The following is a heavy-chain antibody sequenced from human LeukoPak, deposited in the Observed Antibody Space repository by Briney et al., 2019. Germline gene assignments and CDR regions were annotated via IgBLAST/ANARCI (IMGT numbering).Heavy chain of an antibody. J-gene: IGHJ6*03. CDR2: ISAYNGNT. D-gene: IGHD3-22*01. CDR3: ARGYYDSSGYYPRYYYYMDV. V-gene: IGHV1-18*01. Sequence: ASVKVSCKASGYTFTSYDINWVRQATGQGLEWMGWISAYNGNTNYAQKLQGRVTMTTDTSTSTAYMELRSLRSDDTAVYYCARGYYDSSGYYPRYYYYMDVWGKGTTVTVSS. CDR1: GYTFTSYD.